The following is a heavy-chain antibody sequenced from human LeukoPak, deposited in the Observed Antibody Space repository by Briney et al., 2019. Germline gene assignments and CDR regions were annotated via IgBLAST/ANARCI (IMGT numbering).Heavy chain of an antibody. Sequence: PGGSLRLSCAASRFIFTNYWIHWVRQAPGKGLVWVSHVNNDGSATSYADSVKGRFTISRDSAKNTVYLHMNSLRVEDTAVYYCTSFFETNWGQGTLVTGS. J-gene: IGHJ4*02. D-gene: IGHD2/OR15-2a*01. V-gene: IGHV3-74*01. CDR1: RFIFTNYW. CDR3: TSFFETN. CDR2: VNNDGSAT.